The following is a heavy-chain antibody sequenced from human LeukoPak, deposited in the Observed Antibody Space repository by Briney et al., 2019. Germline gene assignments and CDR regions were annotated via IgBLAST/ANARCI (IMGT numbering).Heavy chain of an antibody. D-gene: IGHD3-9*01. V-gene: IGHV1-8*01. CDR2: MNPNSGNT. Sequence: ASVKVSCKASGYTFTSYDINWARQATGQGLEWVGWMNPNSGNTGYAQKFQGRVTMTRNTSISTAYMELSSLRSEDTAVYYCARGTTYYDILTGYYPLYYYYGMDVWGQGTTVTVSS. CDR1: GYTFTSYD. J-gene: IGHJ6*02. CDR3: ARGTTYYDILTGYYPLYYYYGMDV.